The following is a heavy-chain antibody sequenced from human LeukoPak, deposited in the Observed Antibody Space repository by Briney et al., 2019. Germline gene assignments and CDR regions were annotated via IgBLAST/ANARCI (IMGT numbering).Heavy chain of an antibody. Sequence: ASVKVSCKASGYSFTTHYMDWVRQAPGQGLEWMGIINPSGGSISYAQKFQGRVTMTRDMSTSTVYMELSSLRSEDTAVYYCARSGSPTGNWFDPWGQGTLVTVSS. CDR1: GYSFTTHY. CDR2: INPSGGSI. D-gene: IGHD1-26*01. CDR3: ARSGSPTGNWFDP. V-gene: IGHV1-46*01. J-gene: IGHJ5*02.